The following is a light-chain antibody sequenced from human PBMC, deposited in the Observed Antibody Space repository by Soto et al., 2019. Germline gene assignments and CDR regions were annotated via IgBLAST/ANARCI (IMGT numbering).Light chain of an antibody. CDR1: SSNIGAGYD. CDR3: QSYDSSLSTSGV. Sequence: QSALTQPPSVSGAPGQRVTISCTGSSSNIGAGYDVHWYQQLPGTAPKLLIYGNSNRPSGVPDRFSGSKSGTSASLAITGLQAEDEADYYCQSYDSSLSTSGVFGTGTKVTVL. CDR2: GNS. J-gene: IGLJ1*01. V-gene: IGLV1-40*01.